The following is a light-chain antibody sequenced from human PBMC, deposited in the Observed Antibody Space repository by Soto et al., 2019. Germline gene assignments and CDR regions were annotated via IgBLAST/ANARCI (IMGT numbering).Light chain of an antibody. V-gene: IGLV2-14*03. CDR1: SSDVGAYNY. Sequence: QSALTQPASVSGSPGQSITISCTGTSSDVGAYNYVSWYQQHAGKVPKLMIYDVSNRPSGVSNRFSGSKSGNTASLTLSGLQAEDEADYYCSSYTNSKSYVFGTGTKLTVL. CDR2: DVS. J-gene: IGLJ1*01. CDR3: SSYTNSKSYV.